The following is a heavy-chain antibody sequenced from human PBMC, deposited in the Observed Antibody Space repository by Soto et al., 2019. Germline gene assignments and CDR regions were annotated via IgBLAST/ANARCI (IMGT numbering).Heavy chain of an antibody. CDR3: ARGIAAAGTLY. V-gene: IGHV4-39*01. CDR2: IYYSGST. J-gene: IGHJ4*02. CDR1: GDSISISSYY. D-gene: IGHD6-13*01. Sequence: SETLSLTCTVSGDSISISSYYLGWIRQPPGKGLEWIGSIYYSGSTYYNPSLKSRVTISVDTSKNQFSLKLSSVTAADTAVYYCARGIAAAGTLYWGQGTLVTVSS.